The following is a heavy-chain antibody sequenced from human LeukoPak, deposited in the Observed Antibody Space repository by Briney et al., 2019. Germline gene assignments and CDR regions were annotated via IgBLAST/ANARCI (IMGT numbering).Heavy chain of an antibody. CDR1: GFTFSSYW. D-gene: IGHD6-19*01. CDR2: MKQDGREK. V-gene: IGHV3-7*01. J-gene: IGHJ4*02. CDR3: ATGGGSGRYGFPFDC. Sequence: WGSLRLSCAASGFTFSSYWMNWVRQAPGKGLEWVANMKQDGREKYYVDSVKGRFTVSRDNAKNSLYLQMNSLRAEDTAVYYCATGGGSGRYGFPFDCWGQGTLVTVSS.